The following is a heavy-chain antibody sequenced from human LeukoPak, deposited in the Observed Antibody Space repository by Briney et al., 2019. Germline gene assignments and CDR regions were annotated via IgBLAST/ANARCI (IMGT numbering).Heavy chain of an antibody. J-gene: IGHJ6*02. V-gene: IGHV3-23*01. CDR3: ARNPSKYGMDV. Sequence: PGGSLRLSCAASGFTFSSYAMSWVRQAPGKGLEWVSTISGGGSSIYYADSVKGRFTISRDNSKNTLYLQMNSLRAEDTALYYCARNPSKYGMDVWGQGTTVTVSS. CDR2: ISGGGSSI. CDR1: GFTFSSYA.